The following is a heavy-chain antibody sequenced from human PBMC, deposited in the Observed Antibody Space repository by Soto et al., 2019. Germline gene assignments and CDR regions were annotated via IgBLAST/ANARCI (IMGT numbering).Heavy chain of an antibody. Sequence: SETLSLTCAVYGGSFSGYYWSWIRQPPGKGLEWIGEINHSGSTNYNPSLKSRVTISVDTSKNQFSLKLSSVTAADTAVYYCARAYSLWSTFGYYFDYWGQGTLVTVS. CDR3: ARAYSLWSTFGYYFDY. V-gene: IGHV4-34*01. CDR2: INHSGST. CDR1: GGSFSGYY. D-gene: IGHD3-10*01. J-gene: IGHJ4*02.